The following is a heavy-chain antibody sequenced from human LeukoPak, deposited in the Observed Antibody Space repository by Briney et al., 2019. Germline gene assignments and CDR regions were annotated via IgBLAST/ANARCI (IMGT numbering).Heavy chain of an antibody. CDR2: ISGSGGST. Sequence: PGGSLRLSCVASGFTFSSYGMYWVRQAPGKGLEWVSAISGSGGSTYYADSVKGRFTISRDNSKNTLYLQMNSLRAEDAAVYFCAKAPVTSCRGAYCYPFDSWGQGTLVTVSS. CDR1: GFTFSSYG. V-gene: IGHV3-23*01. D-gene: IGHD2-21*01. CDR3: AKAPVTSCRGAYCYPFDS. J-gene: IGHJ4*02.